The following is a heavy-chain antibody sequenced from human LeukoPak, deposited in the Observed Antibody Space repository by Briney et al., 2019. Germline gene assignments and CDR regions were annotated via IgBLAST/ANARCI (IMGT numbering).Heavy chain of an antibody. CDR3: ARVTTMVRGVPTLDY. J-gene: IGHJ4*02. Sequence: GGSLRLSCVASGFTFSSYEMNWVRQAPGKGLEWLSYISGGGETMFYVDSVRGRFTISSDNADHSLYLQMNSLRAEDTAVYYCARVTTMVRGVPTLDYWGQGTLVTVSS. CDR2: ISGGGETM. D-gene: IGHD3-10*01. V-gene: IGHV3-48*03. CDR1: GFTFSSYE.